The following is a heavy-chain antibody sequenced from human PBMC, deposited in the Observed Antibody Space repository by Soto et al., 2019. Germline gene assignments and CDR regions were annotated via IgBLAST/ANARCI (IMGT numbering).Heavy chain of an antibody. CDR3: ASGSGLGWLQSVDY. V-gene: IGHV1-69*02. CDR1: GGTFSSYT. CDR2: IIPILGIA. Sequence: QVQLVQSGAEVKKPGSSVKVSCKASGGTFSSYTISWVRQAPGQGLEWMGRIIPILGIANYAQKFQGRVTITAAKSTSTAYMELSSLRSEDTAVYYCASGSGLGWLQSVDYWGQGTLVTVSS. J-gene: IGHJ4*02. D-gene: IGHD5-12*01.